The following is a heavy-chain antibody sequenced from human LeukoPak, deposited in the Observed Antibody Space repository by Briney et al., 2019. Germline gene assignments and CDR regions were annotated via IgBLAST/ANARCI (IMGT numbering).Heavy chain of an antibody. D-gene: IGHD3-22*01. CDR3: ARRYYYDSSGYYYFDY. CDR1: GYSFTSYW. J-gene: IGHJ4*02. CDR2: IYPGDSDA. V-gene: IGHV5-51*01. Sequence: GESLKISCKGSGYSFTSYWIGWVRQMPGKGLEWMGIIYPGDSDARYSPSFQGQVTISADKSISTAYLQWSSLKASDTAMYYCARRYYYDSSGYYYFDYWGQGTLVTVSS.